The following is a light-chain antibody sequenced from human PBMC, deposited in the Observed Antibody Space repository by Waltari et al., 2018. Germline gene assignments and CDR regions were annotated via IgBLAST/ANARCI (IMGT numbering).Light chain of an antibody. CDR2: DVI. Sequence: WYQQHPGRAPKLSLYDVIKRPSGVSARFSGSKSADTASLTILGLQAEDEADYYCNSYATANSWVFGGGTKLTVL. V-gene: IGLV2-14*04. J-gene: IGLJ3*02. CDR3: NSYATANSWV.